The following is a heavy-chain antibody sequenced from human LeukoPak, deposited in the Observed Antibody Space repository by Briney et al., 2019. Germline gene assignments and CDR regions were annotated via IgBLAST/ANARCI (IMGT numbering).Heavy chain of an antibody. D-gene: IGHD7-27*01. Sequence: SQTLSLTCTVFGGSISSGSYYWSWIRQPAGKGLEWIGRIYTSGSTNYNPSLKSRVTISVDTSKNQFSLKLSSVTAADTAVYYCARDLSVNWGGDYYYGMDVWGQGTTVTVSS. V-gene: IGHV4-61*02. CDR1: GGSISSGSYY. CDR3: ARDLSVNWGGDYYYGMDV. J-gene: IGHJ6*02. CDR2: IYTSGST.